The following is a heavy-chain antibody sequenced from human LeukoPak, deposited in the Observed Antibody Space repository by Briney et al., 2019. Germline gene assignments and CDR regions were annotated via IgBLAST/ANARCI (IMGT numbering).Heavy chain of an antibody. D-gene: IGHD6-6*01. J-gene: IGHJ4*02. CDR1: GYTFTSYG. V-gene: IGHV1-8*01. CDR2: MNPNSGNT. CDR3: ARADYSSSPLTFDY. Sequence: ASVKVSCKASGYTFTSYGINWVRQAPGQGLEWMGWMNPNSGNTGYAQKFQGRVTMTRNTSISTAYMELSSLRSEDTAVYYCARADYSSSPLTFDYWGQGTLVTVSS.